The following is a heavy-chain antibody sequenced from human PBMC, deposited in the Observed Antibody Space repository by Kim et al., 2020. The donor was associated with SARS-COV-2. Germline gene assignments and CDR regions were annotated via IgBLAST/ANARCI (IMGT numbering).Heavy chain of an antibody. CDR3: AKDHPSPGWPTVGD. D-gene: IGHD6-19*01. Sequence: GGSLRLSCAASGFAVYRFAMNWVRQAPGKGLEWISAITNNNGKTYYQDSVKGRVTISRDESKNIVYLHMSSLRVEDTAVYYCAKDHPSPGWPTVGDWGQG. CDR1: GFAVYRFA. V-gene: IGHV3-23*01. J-gene: IGHJ1*01. CDR2: ITNNNGKT.